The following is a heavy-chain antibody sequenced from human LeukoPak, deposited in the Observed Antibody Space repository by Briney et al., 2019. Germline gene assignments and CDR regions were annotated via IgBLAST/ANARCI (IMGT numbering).Heavy chain of an antibody. Sequence: PSETLSLTCTVSDGSMSPYYWSWIRQSPGKGLEWIGSIYYSGSTYYNPYLKSRVTISVDTSKNQFSLKLSSVTAADTAVYYCARHPKQLVLDWFDPWGQGTLVTVSS. CDR2: IYYSGST. D-gene: IGHD6-13*01. V-gene: IGHV4-59*05. CDR3: ARHPKQLVLDWFDP. CDR1: DGSMSPYY. J-gene: IGHJ5*02.